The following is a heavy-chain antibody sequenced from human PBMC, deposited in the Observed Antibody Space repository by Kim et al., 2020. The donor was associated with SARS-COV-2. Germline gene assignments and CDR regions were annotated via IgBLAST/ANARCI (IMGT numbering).Heavy chain of an antibody. V-gene: IGHV4-4*06. Sequence: LKSRVTMSEDTSKNQFSLKLSSVTAADTAVYYCAREKRPGIAVAGSFFDYWGQGTLVTVSS. CDR3: AREKRPGIAVAGSFFDY. J-gene: IGHJ4*02. D-gene: IGHD6-19*01.